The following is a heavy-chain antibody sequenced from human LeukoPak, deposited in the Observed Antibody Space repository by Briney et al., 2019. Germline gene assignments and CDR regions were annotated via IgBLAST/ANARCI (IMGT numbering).Heavy chain of an antibody. Sequence: PSETLSLTCAVYGGSFSGYYWSWIRQPPGKGLEGIGEINHSGSTNYNPSLKSRVTISVDTSKNQFSLKLSSMTAADTAVYYCASRLAARPFDPWGQGTLVTVSS. CDR2: INHSGST. CDR3: ASRLAARPFDP. CDR1: GGSFSGYY. D-gene: IGHD6-6*01. J-gene: IGHJ5*02. V-gene: IGHV4-34*01.